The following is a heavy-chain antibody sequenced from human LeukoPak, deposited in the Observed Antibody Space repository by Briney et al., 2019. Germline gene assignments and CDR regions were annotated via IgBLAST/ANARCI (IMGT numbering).Heavy chain of an antibody. J-gene: IGHJ4*02. V-gene: IGHV4-4*07. CDR2: IYTSGST. Sequence: SETLSLTCTVSGGSISSYYWSWIRQPAGKGLEWVGRIYTSGSTNYNPYLKSRVTISVDTSKHHFSLKLSSVTAADTAVYYCARGGTILRYFDWLPTASSLDYWGQGTLVTVSS. CDR3: ARGGTILRYFDWLPTASSLDY. CDR1: GGSISSYY. D-gene: IGHD3-9*01.